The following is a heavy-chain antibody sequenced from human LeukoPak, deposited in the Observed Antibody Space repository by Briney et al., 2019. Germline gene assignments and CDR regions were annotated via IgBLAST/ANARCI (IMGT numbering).Heavy chain of an antibody. CDR1: GGTFSSYA. CDR2: IIPIFGTA. CDR3: ARVGDRAQWFGELLGWFDP. V-gene: IGHV1-69*01. J-gene: IGHJ5*02. Sequence: ASVKVSCKASGGTFSSYAISWVRQAPGQGLEWMGGIIPIFGTANYAQKFQGRVTITADESTSTAYMELSSLRSEDTAVYYCARVGDRAQWFGELLGWFDPWGQGTLVTVSS. D-gene: IGHD3-10*01.